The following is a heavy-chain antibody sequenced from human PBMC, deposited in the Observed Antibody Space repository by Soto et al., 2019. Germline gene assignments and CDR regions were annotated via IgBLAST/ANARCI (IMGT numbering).Heavy chain of an antibody. D-gene: IGHD1-26*01. CDR2: IYSGCST. Sequence: PGGSLRLSCAASGFTVSSNYMSWVRQAPGKGLEWVSVIYSGCSTYYANSVKGRFTISRDNSKNTLYLQMNSLRAEDTAVDYCARDRGSSPPFYYYYYGLDVWGQGATVTVSS. V-gene: IGHV3-53*01. CDR3: ARDRGSSPPFYYYYYGLDV. CDR1: GFTVSSNY. J-gene: IGHJ6*02.